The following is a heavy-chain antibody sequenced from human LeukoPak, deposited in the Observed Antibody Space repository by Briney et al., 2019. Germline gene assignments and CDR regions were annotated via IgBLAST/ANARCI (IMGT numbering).Heavy chain of an antibody. J-gene: IGHJ4*02. CDR1: GFTFSSFA. CDR3: AKDGALSTSWYFYCDY. D-gene: IGHD2-2*01. V-gene: IGHV3-23*01. CDR2: ITDSGDTT. Sequence: GGCLRLSCAASGFTFSSFAMSWVRQAPGKGLEWVSTITDSGDTTYSADSVKGRFTISRDNSKNTLYLQMNSLRAEDTAVYYCAKDGALSTSWYFYCDYWGQATLVTVSS.